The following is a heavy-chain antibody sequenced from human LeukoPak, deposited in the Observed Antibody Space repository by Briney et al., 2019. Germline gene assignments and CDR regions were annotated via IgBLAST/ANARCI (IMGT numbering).Heavy chain of an antibody. CDR2: IFYSGST. CDR3: ATLTGGDDAFDI. D-gene: IGHD4-23*01. Sequence: NPSETLSLTCTVSGGSISTSNYYWGWIRQPPGKGLEWIGNIFYSGSTYYSPSLKSRVTISLDTSRNQFSLKLSSVTAADTAVYYCATLTGGDDAFDIWGQGTMVTVSS. J-gene: IGHJ3*02. V-gene: IGHV4-39*07. CDR1: GGSISTSNYY.